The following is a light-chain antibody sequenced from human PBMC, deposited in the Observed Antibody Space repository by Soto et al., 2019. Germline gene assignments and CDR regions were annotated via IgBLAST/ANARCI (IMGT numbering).Light chain of an antibody. CDR3: SSYTSSGTWV. CDR1: GSDVGGYNH. CDR2: DVT. J-gene: IGLJ3*02. V-gene: IGLV2-14*03. Sequence: QSVLTQPASVSGSPGQSITISCTGTGSDVGGYNHVSWYQQHPGKVPKVMIYDVTNRPSGVSNRFSGSKSGNTASLTISGLQAEDEADYYCSSYTSSGTWVFGGGTKLTVL.